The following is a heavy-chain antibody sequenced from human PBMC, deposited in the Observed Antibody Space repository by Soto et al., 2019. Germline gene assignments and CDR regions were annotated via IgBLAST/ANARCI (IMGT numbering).Heavy chain of an antibody. J-gene: IGHJ4*02. CDR1: GFTFSSYA. V-gene: IGHV3-30-3*01. CDR3: ASTSTRKTWTAEDY. D-gene: IGHD2-21*02. CDR2: ISYDGSNK. Sequence: QVQLVESGGGVVQPGRSLRLSCAASGFTFSSYAMHWVRQAPGKGLEWVAVISYDGSNKYYADSVKGRFTISRDNSKNTLYLQMNSLRAEDTAVYYCASTSTRKTWTAEDYWGQGTLVTVSS.